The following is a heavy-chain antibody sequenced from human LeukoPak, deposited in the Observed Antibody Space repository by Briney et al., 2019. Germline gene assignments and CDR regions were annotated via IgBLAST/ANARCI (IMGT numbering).Heavy chain of an antibody. CDR3: ARDLRHSSGWNDAFDI. J-gene: IGHJ3*02. Sequence: AETLSLTCTVSGHSIINSYYWGWIRQPPGKGLEWIGSIYHTGSTYYNPSLKSRVTISIDTSKNQFSLKLNSVTAADTAVYYCARDLRHSSGWNDAFDIWGQGTMVTVSS. V-gene: IGHV4-38-2*02. CDR1: GHSIINSYY. CDR2: IYHTGST. D-gene: IGHD6-19*01.